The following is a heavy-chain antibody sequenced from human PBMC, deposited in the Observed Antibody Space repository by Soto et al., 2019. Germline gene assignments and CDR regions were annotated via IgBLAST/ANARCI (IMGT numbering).Heavy chain of an antibody. CDR3: ARLSTSGGAFDI. CDR1: GGTFSSYA. J-gene: IGHJ3*02. D-gene: IGHD2-8*02. Sequence: ASVKVSCKASGGTFSSYAISWVRQAPGQGLEWMGGIIPIFGTANYAQKFQGRVTITADESTSTAYMELSSLRSEDTAMYYCARLSTSGGAFDIWGQGTMVTVSS. V-gene: IGHV1-69*13. CDR2: IIPIFGTA.